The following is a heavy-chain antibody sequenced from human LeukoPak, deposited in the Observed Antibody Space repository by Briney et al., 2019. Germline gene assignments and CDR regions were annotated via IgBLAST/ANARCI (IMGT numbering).Heavy chain of an antibody. J-gene: IGHJ6*02. V-gene: IGHV1-69*01. CDR1: GGTFSSYA. D-gene: IGHD1-14*01. CDR3: CTNHRDYYYYYGMDV. Sequence: SVKVSCKASGGTFSSYAISWVRQAPGQGLEWMGGIIPIFGTANYAQKFQGRVTITADESTSTAYMELSSLRSEDTAVYNCCTNHRDYYYYYGMDVWGQGTTVTVSS. CDR2: IIPIFGTA.